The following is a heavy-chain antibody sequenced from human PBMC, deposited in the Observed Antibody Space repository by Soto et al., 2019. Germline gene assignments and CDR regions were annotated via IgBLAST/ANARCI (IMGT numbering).Heavy chain of an antibody. Sequence: QVQLVESGGGVVQPGRSLRLSCAASGFTFSSYGMHWVRQAPGKGLEWVAVISYDGSNKYYADSVKGRFTISRDNSKNMLYLQMNSLRAEDTAVYYCAKGPSYRSSSHFDYWGQGTLVTVTS. V-gene: IGHV3-30*18. CDR1: GFTFSSYG. CDR3: AKGPSYRSSSHFDY. D-gene: IGHD6-6*01. J-gene: IGHJ4*02. CDR2: ISYDGSNK.